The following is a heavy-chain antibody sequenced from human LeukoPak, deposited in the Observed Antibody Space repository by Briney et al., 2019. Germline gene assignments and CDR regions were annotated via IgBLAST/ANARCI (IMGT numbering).Heavy chain of an antibody. CDR2: IIPIFGTA. Sequence: SVKVSRKASGGTFSSYAISWVRQAPGQGLEWMGGIIPIFGTANYAQKFQGRVTITADESTSTAYMELSSLRSEDTAVYYCASHYYDSSGYLEAFDIWGQGTMVTVSS. J-gene: IGHJ3*02. CDR1: GGTFSSYA. V-gene: IGHV1-69*13. CDR3: ASHYYDSSGYLEAFDI. D-gene: IGHD3-22*01.